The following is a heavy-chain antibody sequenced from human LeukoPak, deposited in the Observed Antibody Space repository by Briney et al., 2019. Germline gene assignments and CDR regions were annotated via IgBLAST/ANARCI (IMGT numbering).Heavy chain of an antibody. CDR2: IWYDGSNK. V-gene: IGHV3-30*02. Sequence: PGGSLRLSCVASGCTFSTYGTYWVRHTPAKGLARDTLIWYDGSNKYYADSVKGRFTISRDNSKNTLYLQMNSLRAEDTAVYYCAKAENYYDSSGVPQHWGQGTLVTVSS. CDR3: AKAENYYDSSGVPQH. D-gene: IGHD3-22*01. CDR1: GCTFSTYG. J-gene: IGHJ4*02.